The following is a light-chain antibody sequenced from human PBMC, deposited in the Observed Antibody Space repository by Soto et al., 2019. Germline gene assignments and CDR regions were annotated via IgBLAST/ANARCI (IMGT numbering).Light chain of an antibody. Sequence: IQMNQSPSSLSASVGDRVTITCRASQTIVTWVAWYQQKPGKAPKLLIYDASTLESGVPSRFSGSGAGTEFTLTISSLQPDDFATYDCQQYKSYSRTFGQGTKVDIK. CDR3: QQYKSYSRT. V-gene: IGKV1-5*01. CDR2: DAS. CDR1: QTIVTW. J-gene: IGKJ1*01.